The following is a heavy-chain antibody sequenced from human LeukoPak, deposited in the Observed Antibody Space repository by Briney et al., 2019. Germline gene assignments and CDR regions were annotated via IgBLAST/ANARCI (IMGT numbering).Heavy chain of an antibody. J-gene: IGHJ4*02. CDR3: VAGATY. CDR1: GFTFSNFW. CDR2: IKQDGSQK. D-gene: IGHD6-19*01. V-gene: IGHV3-7*05. Sequence: GGSLRLSCAASGFTFSNFWMTWVRQAPGKGLEWVAIIKQDGSQKYYVDSVKGRFTISRDNARNSLYLQMNSLRAEDTAVYWAVAGATYWGQGTLVTVSS.